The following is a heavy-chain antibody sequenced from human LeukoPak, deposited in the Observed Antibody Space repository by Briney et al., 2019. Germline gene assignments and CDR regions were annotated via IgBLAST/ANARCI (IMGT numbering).Heavy chain of an antibody. CDR2: IYYSGST. CDR1: GGSISSYY. Sequence: SETLSLTCTVSGGSISSYYWSWIRQPPGKGLEWIGYIYYSGSTNYNPSLKGRVSIPVDTSKNQFSLKLSSVTAADTAVYYCARVAGTIRDAFDIWGQGTMVTVSS. CDR3: ARVAGTIRDAFDI. V-gene: IGHV4-59*01. J-gene: IGHJ3*02. D-gene: IGHD6-19*01.